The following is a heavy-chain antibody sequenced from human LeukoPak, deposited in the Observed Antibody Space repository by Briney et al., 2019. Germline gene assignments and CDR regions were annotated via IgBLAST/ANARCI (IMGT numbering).Heavy chain of an antibody. CDR2: ISGSGDTT. Sequence: PGGSLRLSCAASGFTFRSYGMSWVRQAPGKGLEWVSGISGSGDTTYYADSVRGRFTIFRDNSQNTMYLQMNSLRAEDTAVYYCARSPVAGTSYYYHMDVWGKGTTVTVSS. V-gene: IGHV3-23*01. J-gene: IGHJ6*03. CDR1: GFTFRSYG. CDR3: ARSPVAGTSYYYHMDV. D-gene: IGHD6-19*01.